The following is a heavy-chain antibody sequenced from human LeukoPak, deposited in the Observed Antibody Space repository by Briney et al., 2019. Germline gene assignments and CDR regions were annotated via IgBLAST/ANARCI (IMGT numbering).Heavy chain of an antibody. Sequence: SVKVSCKACGGTFSSYAISWVRQAPGQGLEWVGGIIPIFGTANYAQKFQGRVTITTDESTSTAYMELSSLRSEDTAVYYCASGVARDGYNKVYWGQGTLVTVSS. CDR1: GGTFSSYA. D-gene: IGHD5-24*01. J-gene: IGHJ4*02. CDR2: IIPIFGTA. CDR3: ASGVARDGYNKVY. V-gene: IGHV1-69*05.